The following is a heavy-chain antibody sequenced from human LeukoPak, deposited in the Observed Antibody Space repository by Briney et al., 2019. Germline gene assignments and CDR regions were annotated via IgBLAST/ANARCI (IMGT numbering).Heavy chain of an antibody. V-gene: IGHV4-31*03. CDR2: IYYSGST. J-gene: IGHJ4*02. D-gene: IGHD2-2*01. CDR3: ARGGSSTHDFDY. Sequence: SETLSLACTVSGGSISSGGYYWSWIRQHPGKGLEWIGYIYYSGSTYYNPSLKSRVTISVDTSKNQFSLKLSSVTAADTAVYYCARGGSSTHDFDYWGQGTLVTVSS. CDR1: GGSISSGGYY.